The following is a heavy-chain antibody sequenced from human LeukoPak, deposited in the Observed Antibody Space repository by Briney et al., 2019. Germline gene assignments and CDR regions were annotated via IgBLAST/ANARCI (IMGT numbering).Heavy chain of an antibody. Sequence: PSETLSLTCAVYVGPFRGYYWSWIRQPPGKGLEWIGEINHSGGTNYNPSLKRRVTISVDTSKNQFSLKLSSVTAADTAVYYCASMMARRAFDILGQGTIVTDSS. V-gene: IGHV4-34*01. CDR3: ASMMARRAFDI. D-gene: IGHD5-24*01. CDR1: VGPFRGYY. J-gene: IGHJ3*02. CDR2: INHSGGT.